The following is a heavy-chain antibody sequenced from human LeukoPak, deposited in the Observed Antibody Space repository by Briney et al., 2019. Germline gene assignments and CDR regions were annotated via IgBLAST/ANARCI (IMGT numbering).Heavy chain of an antibody. CDR2: VTGSGGGT. J-gene: IGHJ5*02. Sequence: GSLILSCAASGFIFSNYAMMWVRPAPGKGLEWVSSVTGSGGGTFYSDSVKGRFTISRDNSQNTLYLQMNSLGAEDTAVYYCAKGAASALVDWFDPWGQGTLVTVSS. CDR1: GFIFSNYA. CDR3: AKGAASALVDWFDP. V-gene: IGHV3-23*01. D-gene: IGHD6-25*01.